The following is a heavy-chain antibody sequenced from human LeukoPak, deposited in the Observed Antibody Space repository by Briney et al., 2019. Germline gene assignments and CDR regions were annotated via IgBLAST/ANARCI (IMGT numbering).Heavy chain of an antibody. CDR1: GGSISSGSYY. Sequence: SETLSLTCTVSGGSISSGSYYWGWIRQPPGKGLEWIGSIYYSGSTYYNPSLKSRVTISVDTSKNQFSLKLSSVTAADTAVYYCASEASYYYDSSPDYWGQGTLVTVSS. D-gene: IGHD3-22*01. CDR3: ASEASYYYDSSPDY. CDR2: IYYSGST. J-gene: IGHJ4*02. V-gene: IGHV4-39*01.